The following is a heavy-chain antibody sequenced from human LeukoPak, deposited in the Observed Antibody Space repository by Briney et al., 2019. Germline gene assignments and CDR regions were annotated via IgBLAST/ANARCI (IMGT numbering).Heavy chain of an antibody. V-gene: IGHV1-8*01. CDR1: GYTFTSYD. CDR2: MNPNSGNT. Sequence: ASVKVSCKASGYTFTSYDINWVRQATGQGLEWMGWMNPNSGNTGYAQKFQGRVTMTRNTSISTAYMELSSLRSEDTAVYYCAITDISSVGAFDIWGQGTMVTVSS. D-gene: IGHD3-3*02. CDR3: AITDISSVGAFDI. J-gene: IGHJ3*02.